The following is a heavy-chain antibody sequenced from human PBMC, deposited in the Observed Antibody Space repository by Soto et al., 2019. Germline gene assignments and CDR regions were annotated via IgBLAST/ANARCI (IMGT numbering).Heavy chain of an antibody. D-gene: IGHD3-10*01. J-gene: IGHJ5*01. CDR3: GRERLYYGLAS. Sequence: SETLSLTCTVSSDSISRYYWSWVRQPPGKGLEWIGYVHYSGSTSYNPSLKGRVTISLDTSKKQFSLNVTSVTAADAAVYYCGRERLYYGLASWGHEPRAPSPQ. V-gene: IGHV4-59*01. CDR1: SDSISRYY. CDR2: VHYSGST.